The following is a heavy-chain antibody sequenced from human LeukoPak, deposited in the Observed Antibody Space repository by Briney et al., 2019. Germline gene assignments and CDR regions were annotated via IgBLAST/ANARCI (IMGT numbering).Heavy chain of an antibody. D-gene: IGHD6-19*01. CDR3: ASMYSSGWDEHTGY. Sequence: GGSLRLSCAASGFTFSDYYMSGIRQAPGKGLEWVSYISSSNSYTNYADSVKGRFTISRDNAKNSLYLPMNSLRAEDAAVYYCASMYSSGWDEHTGYWGQGTLVTVSS. V-gene: IGHV3-11*06. J-gene: IGHJ4*02. CDR2: ISSSNSYT. CDR1: GFTFSDYY.